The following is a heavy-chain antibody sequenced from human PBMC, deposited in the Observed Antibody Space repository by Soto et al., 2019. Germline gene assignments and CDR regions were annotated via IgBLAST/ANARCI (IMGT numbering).Heavy chain of an antibody. CDR3: ARVAPRYYYDSSGPKVDP. D-gene: IGHD3-22*01. V-gene: IGHV4-31*03. CDR2: IYYSGST. J-gene: IGHJ5*02. Sequence: PSETLSLTCTVSGGSISSGGYYWSWIRQHPGKGLEWIGYIYYSGSTYYNPSLKSRVTISVDTSKNQFSLKLSSVTAADTAVYYCARVAPRYYYDSSGPKVDPWGQGTLVTVSS. CDR1: GGSISSGGYY.